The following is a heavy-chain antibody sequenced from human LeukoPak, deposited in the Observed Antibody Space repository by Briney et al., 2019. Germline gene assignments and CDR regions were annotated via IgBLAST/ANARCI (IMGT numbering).Heavy chain of an antibody. CDR1: GGSFSGYY. D-gene: IGHD5-24*01. CDR3: ARGRRSLYYYYCMDV. Sequence: SETLSLTCAVYGGSFSGYYWSWIRQPPGKGLEWIGEINHSGSTNYNPSLKSRVTISVDTSKNQFSLKLSSVTAADTAVYYCARGRRSLYYYYCMDVWGKGTTVTVSS. J-gene: IGHJ6*03. CDR2: INHSGST. V-gene: IGHV4-34*01.